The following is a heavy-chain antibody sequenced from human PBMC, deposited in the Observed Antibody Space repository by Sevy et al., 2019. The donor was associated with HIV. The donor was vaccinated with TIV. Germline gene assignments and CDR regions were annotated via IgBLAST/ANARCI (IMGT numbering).Heavy chain of an antibody. D-gene: IGHD2-15*01. V-gene: IGHV1-18*04. CDR2: ISAYNGNT. J-gene: IGHJ3*02. CDR1: GYTFTSYG. CDR3: ASSKVVVAATSGGDGGAFDI. Sequence: ASVKVSCKASGYTFTSYGISWVRQAPGQGLEWMGWISAYNGNTNYAQKLQGRVTMTTDTSTSTAYMELRSLRSDDTAVYYCASSKVVVAATSGGDGGAFDIWGQGTMVTVSS.